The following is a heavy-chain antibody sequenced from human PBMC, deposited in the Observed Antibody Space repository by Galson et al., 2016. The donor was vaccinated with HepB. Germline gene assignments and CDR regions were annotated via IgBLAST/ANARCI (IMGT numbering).Heavy chain of an antibody. J-gene: IGHJ4*02. D-gene: IGHD2-2*01. CDR2: IYSTGTT. CDR3: SSQDNVEVQTARSFDY. CDR1: GFTVSNNY. V-gene: IGHV3-66*04. Sequence: SLRLSCAASGFTVSNNYMIWFRQAPGKVLEWVSLIYSTGTTSYADSVKGRFTISRDSSKNTLYLQMNSLRAEDTAVYYCSSQDNVEVQTARSFDYWGQGTLVTVSS.